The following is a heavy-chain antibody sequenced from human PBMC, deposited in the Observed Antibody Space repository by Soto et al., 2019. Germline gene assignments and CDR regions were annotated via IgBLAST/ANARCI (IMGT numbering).Heavy chain of an antibody. V-gene: IGHV1-2*02. CDR2: INPSSGGT. J-gene: IGHJ6*02. CDR1: GYTFTTYY. Sequence: GASVKVSCKASGYTFTTYYIHWVRQAPGQGLEWMGMINPSSGGTNYAQKFQGRVTMTRDTSISTAYMELSRLRSDDTAVYYCARDFLDPKVMDVWGQGTTVTVSS. D-gene: IGHD3-3*01. CDR3: ARDFLDPKVMDV.